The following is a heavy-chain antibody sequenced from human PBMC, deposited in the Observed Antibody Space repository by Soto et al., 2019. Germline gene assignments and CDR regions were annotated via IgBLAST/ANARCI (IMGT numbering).Heavy chain of an antibody. Sequence: LSLPCAVSGGSLSSGRYSWSWIRQPPGKGLEWSGYIYHSGSTYYNPSLKSRVTISVDRSKNQFSLKLSSVTAADTAVYYCARVGSGGYSYGYYGMDVWGQGTTVTVSS. V-gene: IGHV4-30-2*01. CDR1: GGSLSSGRYS. D-gene: IGHD5-18*01. CDR3: ARVGSGGYSYGYYGMDV. J-gene: IGHJ6*02. CDR2: IYHSGST.